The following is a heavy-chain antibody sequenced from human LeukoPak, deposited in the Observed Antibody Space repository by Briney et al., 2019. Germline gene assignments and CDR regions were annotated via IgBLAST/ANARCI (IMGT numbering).Heavy chain of an antibody. CDR1: GGSFSDHY. Sequence: SETLSLTCAVYGGSFSDHYWTWIRQSPGKGLEWIAEINHSGSTHYNPSLKSRVTIPLNTSKNQFSLKLTSLIAADTAIYFCARRAYNTDWRTNRYFLDSWGQGTLVTISS. V-gene: IGHV4-34*01. CDR2: INHSGST. J-gene: IGHJ4*02. D-gene: IGHD2/OR15-2a*01. CDR3: ARRAYNTDWRTNRYFLDS.